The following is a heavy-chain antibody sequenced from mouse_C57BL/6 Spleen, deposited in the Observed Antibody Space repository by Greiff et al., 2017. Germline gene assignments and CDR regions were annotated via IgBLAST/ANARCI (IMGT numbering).Heavy chain of an antibody. Sequence: DVLLVESGAGLVKPGGSLKLSCAASGFTFTSYSMPWVRQTPGKRLEWVGTISGGGGNTYYPDSVKGRSTISRDKSTNTLCQAMIPLRSENTALYCCARDYDQNLDVWGTGTTVTVSS. CDR3: ARDYDQNLDV. D-gene: IGHD2-4*01. CDR1: GFTFTSYS. V-gene: IGHV5-9*01. J-gene: IGHJ1*03. CDR2: ISGGGGNT.